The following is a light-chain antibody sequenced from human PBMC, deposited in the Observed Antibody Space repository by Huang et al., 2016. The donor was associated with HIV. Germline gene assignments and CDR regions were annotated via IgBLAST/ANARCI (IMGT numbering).Light chain of an antibody. CDR1: QSVSSN. CDR3: QQYNNWPPWT. CDR2: GAS. J-gene: IGKJ1*01. V-gene: IGKV3-15*01. Sequence: TLSVSPGERVTLFCRTSQSVSSNLAWYRHKPGQAPRLLIYGASTRATGVPARFSGSGSGTEFTLTINSLQSEDFAVYYCQQYNNWPPWTFGQGTKVEIK.